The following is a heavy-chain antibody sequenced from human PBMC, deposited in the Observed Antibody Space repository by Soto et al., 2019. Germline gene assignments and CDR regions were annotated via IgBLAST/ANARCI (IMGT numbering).Heavy chain of an antibody. CDR2: ITDGLTK. CDR3: VRARSTDSRPDY. V-gene: IGHV3-21*05. CDR1: GFSFSNYN. J-gene: IGHJ4*02. Sequence: GGSLRLSCAASGFSFSNYNMNWVRQAPGKGLEWVSHITDGLTKHYADSLKGRFTISRDNAKNSLFLQLDSLRAEDTAVYFCVRARSTDSRPDYWGQGTLVTVSS. D-gene: IGHD3-22*01.